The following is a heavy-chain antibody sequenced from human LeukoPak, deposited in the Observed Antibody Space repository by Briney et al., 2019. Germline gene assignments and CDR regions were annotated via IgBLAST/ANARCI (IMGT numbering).Heavy chain of an antibody. D-gene: IGHD3-3*01. CDR2: INPNSGGT. J-gene: IGHJ6*02. CDR3: ARDRIFGVADPYCYYYGMDV. CDR1: GYTFTSYY. V-gene: IGHV1-2*02. Sequence: ASVKVSCKASGYTFTSYYMHWVRQAPGQGLEWMGWINPNSGGTNYAQKFQGRVTMTRDTSISTAYMELSRLRSDDTAVYYCARDRIFGVADPYCYYYGMDVWGQGTTVTVSS.